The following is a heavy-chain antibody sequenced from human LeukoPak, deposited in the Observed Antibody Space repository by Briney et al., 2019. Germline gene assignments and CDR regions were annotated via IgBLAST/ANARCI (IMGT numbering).Heavy chain of an antibody. CDR2: IETKTDGGTT. V-gene: IGHV3-15*04. J-gene: IGHJ5*02. CDR3: TADEWA. Sequence: GSLRLSCAASGFTFSNSWMSWVRQAPGKGLEWVGRIETKTDGGTTDYAAPVKGRFTISRDDSKNTLYLQMNSLETEDTAVYYCTADEWAWGQGTLVTVSS. D-gene: IGHD1-26*01. CDR1: GFTFSNSW.